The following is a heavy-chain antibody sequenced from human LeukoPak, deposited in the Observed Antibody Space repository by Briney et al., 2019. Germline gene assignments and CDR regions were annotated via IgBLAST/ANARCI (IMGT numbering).Heavy chain of an antibody. V-gene: IGHV3-21*01. D-gene: IGHD3-10*02. J-gene: IGHJ6*04. CDR2: ISSSSSYI. CDR3: AELGITMIGGV. CDR1: GFTLSNYN. Sequence: GGSLRLSCAASGFTLSNYNMNWVRQAPGKGLEWVSSISSSSSYIYYADSVKGRFTISRDNAKNSLYLQMNSLRAEDTAVYYCAELGITMIGGVWGKGTTVTISS.